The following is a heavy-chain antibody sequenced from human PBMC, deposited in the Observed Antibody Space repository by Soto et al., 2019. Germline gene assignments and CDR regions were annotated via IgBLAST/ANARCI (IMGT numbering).Heavy chain of an antibody. CDR1: GFSLTTDAVG. J-gene: IGHJ4*02. Sequence: QITLKESGPTLVKPTQTLTLTCTFSGFSLTTDAVGVGWIRQPPGKALEWLALIYWDDDKRYSPGQKRRLTITKDASRNQVVLTLTNMDPADTATYYCAHVYWVAAGIRYYFDYWGQGTLVTVSS. D-gene: IGHD1-1*01. CDR2: IYWDDDK. CDR3: AHVYWVAAGIRYYFDY. V-gene: IGHV2-5*02.